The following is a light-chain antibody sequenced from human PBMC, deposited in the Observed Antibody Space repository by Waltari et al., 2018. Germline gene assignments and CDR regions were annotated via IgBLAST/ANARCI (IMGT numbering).Light chain of an antibody. V-gene: IGLV2-14*03. CDR3: ASYTTAYTWV. Sequence: QSALTQPASVSGSPGQSLTISCAGTISDIGTYNFVAWYQQVPGKVPKLIIFDVGKRPSGVSNRFSGSKSDNTASLTISGLLAEDEADYSCASYTTAYTWVFGGGTRLTVL. J-gene: IGLJ3*02. CDR1: ISDIGTYNF. CDR2: DVG.